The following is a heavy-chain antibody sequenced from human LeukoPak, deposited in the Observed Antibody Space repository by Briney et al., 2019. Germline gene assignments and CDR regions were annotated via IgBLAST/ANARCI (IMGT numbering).Heavy chain of an antibody. CDR2: IHNVGST. D-gene: IGHD4-17*01. Sequence: KPSETLSLTCTVSGGSVGNGIYYWGWIRQPPGKGLEWIGSIHNVGSTYYNPSLKSRVTVSVDTSKNQFSLNLSSVTAADTAVYYCARGVTVTIIYYYYYMDVWGKGTTVTVSS. J-gene: IGHJ6*03. CDR3: ARGVTVTIIYYYYYMDV. V-gene: IGHV4-39*07. CDR1: GGSVGNGIYY.